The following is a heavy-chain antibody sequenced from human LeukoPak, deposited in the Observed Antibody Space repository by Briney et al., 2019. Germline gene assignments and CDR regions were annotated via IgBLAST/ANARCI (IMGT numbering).Heavy chain of an antibody. CDR1: GYSISSGYY. CDR3: ARALGGTAGYYFDY. Sequence: SETLSLTCAVSGYSISSGYYWGWIRQPPGKGLEWIGSIYHSGSTYYNPSLKSRVTISVDTSKNQFSLKLSSVTAADTAVYYCARALGGTAGYYFDYWGQGTLVTVSS. CDR2: IYHSGST. J-gene: IGHJ4*02. D-gene: IGHD2-21*02. V-gene: IGHV4-38-2*01.